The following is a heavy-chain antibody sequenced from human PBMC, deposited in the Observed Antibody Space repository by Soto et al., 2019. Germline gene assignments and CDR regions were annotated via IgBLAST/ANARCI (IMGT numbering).Heavy chain of an antibody. J-gene: IGHJ4*02. V-gene: IGHV1-18*01. Sequence: QVQLVQSGAEVKKPGASVKVSCKASGYTFTSSGISWVRQAPRQGLEWMGWISCYNGNTNYAQKFQGRVTMTSDTSTSTAYMELRSLRSNDTAVYFGARAASSAVSLFDSWGQGTLVTVSS. CDR1: GYTFTSSG. CDR2: ISCYNGNT. CDR3: ARAASSAVSLFDS. D-gene: IGHD4-17*01.